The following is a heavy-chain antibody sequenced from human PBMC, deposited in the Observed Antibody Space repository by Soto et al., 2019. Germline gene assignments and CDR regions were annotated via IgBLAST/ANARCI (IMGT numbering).Heavy chain of an antibody. CDR1: GGSISSSSYY. Sequence: SETLSLTCTVSGGSISSSSYYWGWIRQPPGKGLEWIGSIYYSGSTYYNPSLKSRVTISVDTSKNQFSLKLSSVTAADTDVYYCPRLNYISIDYWGQGTLVTVSS. CDR3: PRLNYISIDY. V-gene: IGHV4-39*01. D-gene: IGHD1-7*01. CDR2: IYYSGST. J-gene: IGHJ4*02.